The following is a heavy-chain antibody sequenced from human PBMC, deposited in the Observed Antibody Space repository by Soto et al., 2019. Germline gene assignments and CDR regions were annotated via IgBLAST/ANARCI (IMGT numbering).Heavy chain of an antibody. J-gene: IGHJ3*02. CDR3: AKDLLSLDPLGNHMANDAFDI. CDR2: ISGSGGST. Sequence: PGGSLRLSCAASGFTFSSYAMSWVRQAPGKGLEWVSAISGSGGSTYYADSVKGRLTVSRDNSKNTLYLQMNSLRAEDTAVYYCAKDLLSLDPLGNHMANDAFDIWGQGTMVTVSS. CDR1: GFTFSSYA. D-gene: IGHD3-16*01. V-gene: IGHV3-23*01.